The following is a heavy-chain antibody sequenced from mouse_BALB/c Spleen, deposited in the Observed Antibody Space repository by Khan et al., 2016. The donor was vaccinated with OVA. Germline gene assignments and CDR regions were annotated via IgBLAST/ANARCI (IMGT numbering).Heavy chain of an antibody. V-gene: IGHV1S81*02. CDR3: TRFGYGYYFDY. D-gene: IGHD2-2*01. Sequence: QVQLKESGAELVKPGASVKLSCKASGYTFTSYYMYWVKQRPGQGLEWIGEINPSNGGTNFNEKFKSKATLTVDKSSSTAYMQLSSLTSEDSAVYYCTRFGYGYYFDYWGQGTTLTVSS. J-gene: IGHJ2*01. CDR2: INPSNGGT. CDR1: GYTFTSYY.